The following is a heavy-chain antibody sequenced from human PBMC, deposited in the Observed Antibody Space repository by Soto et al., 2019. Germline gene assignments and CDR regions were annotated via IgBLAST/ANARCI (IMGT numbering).Heavy chain of an antibody. CDR1: GGSISSYY. V-gene: IGHV4-59*01. J-gene: IGHJ5*02. D-gene: IGHD6-6*01. CDR3: ARDHVGPPSIAARPSYWFDP. CDR2: IYYSGST. Sequence: PSETLSLTCTVSGGSISSYYWSWIRQPPGKGLEWIGYIYYSGSTNYNPSLKSRVTISVDTSKNQFSLKLSSVTAADTAVYYCARDHVGPPSIAARPSYWFDPWGQGTLVTVSS.